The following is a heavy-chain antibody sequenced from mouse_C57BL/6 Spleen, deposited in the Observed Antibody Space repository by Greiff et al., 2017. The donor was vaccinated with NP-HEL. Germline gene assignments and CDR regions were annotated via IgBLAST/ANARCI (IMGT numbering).Heavy chain of an antibody. D-gene: IGHD4-1*01. CDR2: IYPGSGNT. CDR3: ARSDWDVRAMDY. Sequence: VKLQQSGAELVRPGASVKLSCKASGYTFTDYYINWVKQRPGQGLEWIARIYPGSGNTYYNEKFKGKATLTAEKSSSTAYMQLSSLTSEDSAVYFCARSDWDVRAMDYWGQGTSVTVSS. J-gene: IGHJ4*01. V-gene: IGHV1-76*01. CDR1: GYTFTDYY.